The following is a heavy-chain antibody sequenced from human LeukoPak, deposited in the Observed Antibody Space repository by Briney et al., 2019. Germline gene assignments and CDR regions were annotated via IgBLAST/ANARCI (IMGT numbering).Heavy chain of an antibody. J-gene: IGHJ4*02. CDR3: ARAKYPEYDFWSGYYTY. V-gene: IGHV1-2*02. CDR1: GGTLRNYA. D-gene: IGHD3-3*01. Sequence: GSSEKVSCTASGGTLRNYAISWVRHAPGQGLELMGWINPNSGGTNYAQKSQGRVTMTRDTSMSTADMELSRRRSNDTAVDYGARAKYPEYDFWSGYYTYWGQGTLVTVSS. CDR2: INPNSGGT.